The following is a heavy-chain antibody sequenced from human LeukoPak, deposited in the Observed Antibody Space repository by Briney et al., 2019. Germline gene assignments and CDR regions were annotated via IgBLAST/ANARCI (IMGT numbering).Heavy chain of an antibody. V-gene: IGHV1-46*01. Sequence: ASVKVSCKASGYTFTSYYMHWVRQAPGQGLEWMGIINPSGGSTSYAQKFQGRVTMTRDMSTSTVYMELSSLRSEDTAVYYCARDSDTRLRYFDWLSKWGFDAFDISGQGTMVTVSS. CDR1: GYTFTSYY. J-gene: IGHJ3*02. D-gene: IGHD3-9*01. CDR2: INPSGGST. CDR3: ARDSDTRLRYFDWLSKWGFDAFDI.